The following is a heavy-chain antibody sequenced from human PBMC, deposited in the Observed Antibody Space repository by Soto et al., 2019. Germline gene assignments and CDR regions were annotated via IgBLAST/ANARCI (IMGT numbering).Heavy chain of an antibody. CDR2: MNPNSGNT. CDR1: GYTFTSYD. J-gene: IGHJ6*02. Sequence: ASVKVSCKASGYTFTSYDINWGRQATGQGLEWMGWMNPNSGNTGYAQKFQGSVTMTRNTSISTAYMERSSLRSEDTAVYYCARGGDLMDTATWRQHYYYYYGMDVWGQGTTVTVSS. D-gene: IGHD5-18*01. CDR3: ARGGDLMDTATWRQHYYYYYGMDV. V-gene: IGHV1-8*01.